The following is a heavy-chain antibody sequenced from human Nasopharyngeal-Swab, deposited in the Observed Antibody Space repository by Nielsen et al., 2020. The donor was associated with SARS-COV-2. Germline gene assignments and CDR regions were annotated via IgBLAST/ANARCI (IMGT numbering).Heavy chain of an antibody. D-gene: IGHD3-10*01. J-gene: IGHJ6*02. CDR3: ATDYYGSGSYYNLYYYYGMDV. CDR1: GFTFSSYS. V-gene: IGHV3-48*02. Sequence: GESLKISCAASGFTFSSYSMNWVRQAPGKGLEWVSYISSSSSTIYYADSVKGRFTIFRDNAKNSLYLQMNSLRDEDTAVYYCATDYYGSGSYYNLYYYYGMDVWGQGTTVTVSS. CDR2: ISSSSSTI.